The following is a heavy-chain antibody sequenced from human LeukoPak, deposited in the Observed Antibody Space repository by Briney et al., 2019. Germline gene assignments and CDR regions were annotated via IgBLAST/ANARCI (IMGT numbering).Heavy chain of an antibody. CDR1: DSIFSDYY. D-gene: IGHD4-17*01. CDR3: AKQSDYGDPNWFDP. V-gene: IGHV3-11*01. CDR2: ISSTGTTV. Sequence: GGSLRLSCAASDSIFSDYYMSWIRQAPGKGLEWLSCISSTGTTVFYADSVQGRFTISRDNVKNSLYLDISSLRAEDTATYYCAKQSDYGDPNWFDPWGQGTLVIVSS. J-gene: IGHJ5*02.